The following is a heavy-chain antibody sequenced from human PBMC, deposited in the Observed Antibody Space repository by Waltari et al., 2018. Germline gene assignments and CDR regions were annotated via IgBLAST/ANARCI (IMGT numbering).Heavy chain of an antibody. CDR3: ASGLRRVTPFDY. D-gene: IGHD4-4*01. V-gene: IGHV3-53*01. J-gene: IGHJ4*02. CDR1: RFTVSSTY. Sequence: EVQLVESGGGLIQPGGSLRLSCAASRFTVSSTYMSWVRQAPGKGLEWVSVMYSGGSTYYADSVKGRFTISRDSSKNTVFLEMNTLRAGDTAVYYCASGLRRVTPFDYWGQGTLVTVSS. CDR2: MYSGGST.